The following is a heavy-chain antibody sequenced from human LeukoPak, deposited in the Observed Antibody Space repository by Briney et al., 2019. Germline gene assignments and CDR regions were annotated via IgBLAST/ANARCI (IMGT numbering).Heavy chain of an antibody. CDR3: AKEGFDS. CDR1: GFTFSGYP. CDR2: ISYGGSNK. J-gene: IGHJ4*02. Sequence: PGGSLRLSCAASGFTFSGYPIHWVRQAPGKGLEWVAVISYGGSNKYYADSVKGRFTISRDNSKNTLYLQMNSLRAEDTAVYYCAKEGFDSWGQGTLVTVSS. V-gene: IGHV3-30-3*02.